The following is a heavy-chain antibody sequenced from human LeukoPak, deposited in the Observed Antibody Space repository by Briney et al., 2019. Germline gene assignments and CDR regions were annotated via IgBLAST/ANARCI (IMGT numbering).Heavy chain of an antibody. Sequence: PGGSLRLSCAASGFTFSSHWMHWVRQAPGKGLVWVSGISTDGSRPRYADSVNGRFTISRDNAKNTLYLQMNSLRAEDTAVYFCVRDGQGSTPLDYWGQGTPVTVSS. CDR3: VRDGQGSTPLDY. J-gene: IGHJ4*02. D-gene: IGHD2-15*01. V-gene: IGHV3-74*01. CDR1: GFTFSSHW. CDR2: ISTDGSRP.